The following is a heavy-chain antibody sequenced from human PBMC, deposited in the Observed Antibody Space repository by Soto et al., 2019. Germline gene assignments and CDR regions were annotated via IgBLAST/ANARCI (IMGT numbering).Heavy chain of an antibody. J-gene: IGHJ6*02. V-gene: IGHV1-69*01. CDR3: AGGRIVVVGSRAYYGMDV. Sequence: QVHLLLQSGAEVKKPVSSVKVSCKASGGTPSNSAISWVRQAPGQGLEWMGGIIPVFGLVKYAQNFQGRVTITADESTNTAYMELSSLRTEDTAVYYCAGGRIVVVGSRAYYGMDVWGQGTTVTVSS. D-gene: IGHD3-22*01. CDR1: GGTPSNSA. CDR2: IIPVFGLV.